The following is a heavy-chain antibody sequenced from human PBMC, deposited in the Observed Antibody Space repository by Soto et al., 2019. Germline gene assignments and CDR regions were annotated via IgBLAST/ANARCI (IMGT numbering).Heavy chain of an antibody. Sequence: GASVKVSCKASGYTFTSYYIHWVRQAPGQGLEWMGIINPSGGSTSYAQKFQGRVTMTRDRSTSTVYMEVSGLRSEDTAVYYCARDQEPSTLYYDYYYMDVWGKGTTVTVSS. CDR3: ARDQEPSTLYYDYYYMDV. CDR2: INPSGGST. V-gene: IGHV1-46*03. CDR1: GYTFTSYY. J-gene: IGHJ6*03.